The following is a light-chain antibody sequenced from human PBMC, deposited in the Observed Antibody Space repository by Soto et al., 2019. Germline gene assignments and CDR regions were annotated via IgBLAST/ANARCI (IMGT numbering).Light chain of an antibody. V-gene: IGKV3-20*01. CDR3: QQYGSSRWT. CDR2: GAS. CDR1: QSVNNNY. Sequence: EIVLTQSPGTLSLSPGERATLSCRTSQSVNNNYLAWYQQKPGQAPRLLIYGASSRATGIPDRFSGSGSGTDFTLTISRLEPEDFAVYYCQQYGSSRWTFGQGTKVDIK. J-gene: IGKJ1*01.